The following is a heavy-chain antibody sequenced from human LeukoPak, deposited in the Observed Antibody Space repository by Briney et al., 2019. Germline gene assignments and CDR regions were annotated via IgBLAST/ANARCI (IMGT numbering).Heavy chain of an antibody. CDR1: GFNFNTYS. CDR2: ISSSSSHI. Sequence: GGSLRLSCAASGFNFNTYSMNWVRQAPGKGLECVSSISSSSSHIYYADSLKGRFTIARDNAKNSLYLQMNSLRAEDTAVYYCARSSSEAIDIWGQGTMVTVSS. V-gene: IGHV3-21*01. J-gene: IGHJ3*02. CDR3: ARSSSEAIDI.